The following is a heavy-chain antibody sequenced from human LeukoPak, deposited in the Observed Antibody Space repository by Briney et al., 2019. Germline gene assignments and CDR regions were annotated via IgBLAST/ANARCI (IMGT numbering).Heavy chain of an antibody. CDR3: AKSRAAYDSSGRTFDY. J-gene: IGHJ4*02. V-gene: IGHV3-23*01. CDR1: GFTLSIYA. Sequence: GGCLRLSCAPSGFTLSIYAMSWVRPAPEGGMGWVSAIIVSVGSTYYADSVKGPFTISRDNSKHTLYLQMNSLTAEDTAVYYCAKSRAAYDSSGRTFDYWGQGTLVPVSS. D-gene: IGHD3-22*01. CDR2: IIVSVGST.